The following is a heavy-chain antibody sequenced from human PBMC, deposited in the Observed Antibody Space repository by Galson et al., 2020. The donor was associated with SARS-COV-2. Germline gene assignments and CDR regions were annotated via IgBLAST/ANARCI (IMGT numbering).Heavy chain of an antibody. CDR3: ARPRSGSYLYWFDP. Sequence: QAGGSLSLSCAASGFTFSSYGMHWVRQAPGKGLEWVAVISYDGSNKYYADSVKGRFTISKDNSKNTLYLQMNSLRAEDTAVYYCARPRSGSYLYWFDPWGQGTLVTVSS. CDR1: GFTFSSYG. D-gene: IGHD1-26*01. V-gene: IGHV3-30*03. J-gene: IGHJ5*02. CDR2: ISYDGSNK.